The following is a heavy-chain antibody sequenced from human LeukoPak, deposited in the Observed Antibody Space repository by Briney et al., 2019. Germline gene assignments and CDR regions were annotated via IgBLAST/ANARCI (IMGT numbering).Heavy chain of an antibody. Sequence: GGSLRLSCAASGFTFDDYGMSWVRQAPGKGLVWVSRIKSDGSSISYADSVKGRFIISRDNAKNTLYLQMNSLRAEDTAVYYCARARDGYNYLYFDYWGQGTLVTVSS. CDR1: GFTFDDYG. CDR2: IKSDGSSI. CDR3: ARARDGYNYLYFDY. J-gene: IGHJ4*02. V-gene: IGHV3-74*01. D-gene: IGHD5-24*01.